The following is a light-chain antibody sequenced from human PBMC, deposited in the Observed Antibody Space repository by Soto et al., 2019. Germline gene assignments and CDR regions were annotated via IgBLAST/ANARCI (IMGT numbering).Light chain of an antibody. CDR1: QSISSW. Sequence: DIQMTQSPSTLSASVGDRVTITCRASQSISSWFAWYQRNPGKAPKLLIYKASSLESGVPSRFSGSGSGTEFTLTISSLQPDDFATYYCQQYNSYPCTFGQGTKVEIK. CDR3: QQYNSYPCT. J-gene: IGKJ1*01. CDR2: KAS. V-gene: IGKV1-5*03.